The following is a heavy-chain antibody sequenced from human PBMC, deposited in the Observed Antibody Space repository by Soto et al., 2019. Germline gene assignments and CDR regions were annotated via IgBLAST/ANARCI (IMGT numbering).Heavy chain of an antibody. V-gene: IGHV1-3*01. CDR3: ARVYCSSTSCYYFDY. CDR2: INAGNGNT. J-gene: IGHJ4*02. Sequence: SVRVSCKASGYTFTSYASHWVRQAPGQRLEWMGWINAGNGNTKYSQKFQGRVTITRDTSASTAYMELSSLRSEDTAVYYCARVYCSSTSCYYFDYWGQGTLVTVSS. D-gene: IGHD2-2*01. CDR1: GYTFTSYA.